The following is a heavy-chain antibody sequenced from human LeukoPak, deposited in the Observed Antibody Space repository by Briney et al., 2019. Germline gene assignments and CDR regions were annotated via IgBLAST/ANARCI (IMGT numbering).Heavy chain of an antibody. D-gene: IGHD3-10*01. CDR1: GFTFSSYA. CDR3: AKKTGDYYMDV. J-gene: IGHJ6*03. CDR2: ISGSGAIT. Sequence: PGGSLRLSCAASGFTFSSYAMSWVRQAPGKGLEWVSTISGSGAITYYADSVKDRFTFSRDNSKNTLFLQMNSLSAEDTAVYYCAKKTGDYYMDVWGKGTTVTVSS. V-gene: IGHV3-23*01.